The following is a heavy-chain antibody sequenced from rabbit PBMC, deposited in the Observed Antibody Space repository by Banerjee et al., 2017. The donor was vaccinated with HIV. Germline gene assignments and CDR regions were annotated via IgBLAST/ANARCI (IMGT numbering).Heavy chain of an antibody. Sequence: QEQLEESGGDLVKPEGSLTLTCTASGFSFSSSYWICWVRQAPGKGLEWIACIYAGISGGAHYASWAKGRFTISKTSSTTVTLQMTSLTAADTATYFCTRNGMDLWGQGTLVTVS. CDR2: IYAGISGGA. V-gene: IGHV1S45*01. CDR3: TRNGMDL. CDR1: GFSFSSSYW. J-gene: IGHJ6*01.